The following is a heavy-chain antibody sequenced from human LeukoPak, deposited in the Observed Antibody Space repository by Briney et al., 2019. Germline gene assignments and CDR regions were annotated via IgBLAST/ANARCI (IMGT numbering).Heavy chain of an antibody. J-gene: IGHJ4*02. V-gene: IGHV4-38-2*02. Sequence: SETLSLTCSVSGYSISNGYYWGWIRQPPGKGLEWIGSMYHSGSTYYNSSLKSRVTISVDTSKNQFSLKLTSVTAADTAVYYCAREPYMGGAYYFDYWGQGTLVTVSS. D-gene: IGHD3-16*01. CDR3: AREPYMGGAYYFDY. CDR1: GYSISNGYY. CDR2: MYHSGST.